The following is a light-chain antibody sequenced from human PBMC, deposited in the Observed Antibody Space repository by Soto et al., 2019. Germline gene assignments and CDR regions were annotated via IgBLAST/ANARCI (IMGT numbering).Light chain of an antibody. J-gene: IGKJ5*01. V-gene: IGKV3-20*01. Sequence: SPGTLSLSPGERATLSCRASQSVSSSYLAWYQQKPGQAPRFLIYGASSRATGIPDRFSGSGSGTDFTLTISRLEPADFAVYYCQQYASSQITFGQRTRLE. CDR3: QQYASSQIT. CDR2: GAS. CDR1: QSVSSSY.